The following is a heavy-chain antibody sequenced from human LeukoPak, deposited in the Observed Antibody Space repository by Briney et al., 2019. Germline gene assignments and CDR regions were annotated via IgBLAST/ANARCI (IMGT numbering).Heavy chain of an antibody. J-gene: IGHJ6*04. CDR2: ISYDGITE. Sequence: GGSLRLSCAASGFAFSSFAMHWVRQAPGKGLEWVSLISYDGITEDYSDSVKGRFTISRDNAKNSLYLQMNSLRAEDTAVYYCAELGITMIGGVWGKGTTVTISS. V-gene: IGHV3-30*04. CDR1: GFAFSSFA. D-gene: IGHD3-10*02. CDR3: AELGITMIGGV.